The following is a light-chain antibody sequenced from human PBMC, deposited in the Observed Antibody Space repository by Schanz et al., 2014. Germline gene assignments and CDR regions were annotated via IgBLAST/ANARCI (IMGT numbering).Light chain of an antibody. CDR3: QQYDSSPPIT. Sequence: EIVMTQSPATLSVSPGERATLSCRASQSVSSSLAWYQQKPGQAPRLLIYGASNRATGIPDRFSGSGSGTDFTLTISRLEPEDFAVYYCQQYDSSPPITFGQGTRLE. V-gene: IGKV3-20*01. J-gene: IGKJ5*01. CDR2: GAS. CDR1: QSVSSS.